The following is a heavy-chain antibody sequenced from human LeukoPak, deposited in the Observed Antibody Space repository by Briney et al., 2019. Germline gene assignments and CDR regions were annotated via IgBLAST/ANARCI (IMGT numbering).Heavy chain of an antibody. CDR1: GGSINSGGYY. CDR2: IYYSGST. J-gene: IGHJ4*02. D-gene: IGHD3-10*01. Sequence: SQTLSLTCTVSGGSINSGGYYWSWIRQHPGKGLEWIGYIYYSGSTYYNPSLKSRVTISIDTSKNQFSLKLSSVTAADTAVYYCARDRGYGSGSYYYDYWGQGTLVTVSS. V-gene: IGHV4-31*03. CDR3: ARDRGYGSGSYYYDY.